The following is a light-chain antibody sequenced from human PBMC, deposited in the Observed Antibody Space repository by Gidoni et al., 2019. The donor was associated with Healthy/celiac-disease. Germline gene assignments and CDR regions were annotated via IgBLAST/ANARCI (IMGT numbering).Light chain of an antibody. CDR1: QGISSA. J-gene: IGKJ3*01. CDR3: QQFNSYPLIT. V-gene: IGKV1-13*02. CDR2: DAS. Sequence: AIQLTQPPSSLSASVGDRVTITCRASQGISSALAWYQQKPGNAPKLLIYDASSLESGVPSRFSGSGSGTDFTLTISSLQPEDFATYYCQQFNSYPLITFGPGTKVDIK.